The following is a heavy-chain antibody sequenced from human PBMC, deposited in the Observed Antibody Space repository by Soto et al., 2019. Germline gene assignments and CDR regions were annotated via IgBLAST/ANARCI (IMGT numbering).Heavy chain of an antibody. CDR3: ARESWEERGYRNGYYYYGMDV. J-gene: IGHJ6*02. D-gene: IGHD5-18*01. CDR1: GDSVSSNRAA. CDR2: TYYRSKWYN. V-gene: IGHV6-1*01. Sequence: PSQTLSLTCAISGDSVSSNRAAWNWIRQSPSRGLEWLGRTYYRSKWYNDYAVSVKSRITINPDTSKNQFSLQLNSVTPEDTAVYYCARESWEERGYRNGYYYYGMDVWGQGTTVTVSS.